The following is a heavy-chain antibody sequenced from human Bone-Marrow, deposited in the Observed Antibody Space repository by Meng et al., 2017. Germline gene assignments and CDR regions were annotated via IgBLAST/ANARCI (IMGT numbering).Heavy chain of an antibody. CDR3: ARSLSYGDAFGGVQIDY. Sequence: ASVKVSCKTSGYTFNNYGISWVRQAPGQGLEWMGWISAYNGNANYEQKLQGRVTMTRDTSTSTAYMELRSLRSDDTAIYYCARSLSYGDAFGGVQIDYWGQGTLVTVSS. CDR2: ISAYNGNA. D-gene: IGHD4-17*01. J-gene: IGHJ4*02. CDR1: GYTFNNYG. V-gene: IGHV1-18*04.